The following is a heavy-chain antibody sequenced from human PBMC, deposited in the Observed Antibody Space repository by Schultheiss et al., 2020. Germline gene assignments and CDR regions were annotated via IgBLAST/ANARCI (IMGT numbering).Heavy chain of an antibody. J-gene: IGHJ5*02. V-gene: IGHV3-23*01. CDR1: GFTFSSYA. CDR2: ISGSGGST. D-gene: IGHD3-10*01. Sequence: GGSLRLSCAASGFTFSSYAMSWVRQAPGKGLEWVSAISGSGGSTYYADSVKGRFTISRDNSKNTLYLQMNSLRDEDTAVYYCAKRRMVRGVIMGFDPWGQGTLVTVSS. CDR3: AKRRMVRGVIMGFDP.